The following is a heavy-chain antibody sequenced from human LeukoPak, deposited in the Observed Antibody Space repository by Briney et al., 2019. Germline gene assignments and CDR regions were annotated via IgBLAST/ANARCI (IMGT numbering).Heavy chain of an antibody. J-gene: IGHJ4*02. CDR3: AKDMVGDYYDSSGPIDY. Sequence: GGSLRLSCAASGFTFDDYGMHWVRQPPGKGLEWASLISGDGGSTYYADYVKYRFTIPKDNSKNFLYLQMNSLSTEDTALYYCAKDMVGDYYDSSGPIDYWGQGTLVTVSS. CDR2: ISGDGGST. CDR1: GFTFDDYG. V-gene: IGHV3-43*02. D-gene: IGHD3-22*01.